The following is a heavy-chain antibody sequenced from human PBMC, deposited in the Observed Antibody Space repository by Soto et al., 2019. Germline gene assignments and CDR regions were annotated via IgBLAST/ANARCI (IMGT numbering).Heavy chain of an antibody. CDR2: INPNSGGT. D-gene: IGHD2-2*02. CDR1: GYTFTGYY. J-gene: IGHJ6*02. CDR3: ARDRYCSSTSCYSLGYYYYGMDV. Sequence: ASVKVSCKASGYTFTGYYIHWVRQAPGEGLEWMGWINPNSGGTNYAQKFQGRVTMTRDTSISTAYMELSRLRSDDTAVYYCARDRYCSSTSCYSLGYYYYGMDVWGQGTTVTVSS. V-gene: IGHV1-2*02.